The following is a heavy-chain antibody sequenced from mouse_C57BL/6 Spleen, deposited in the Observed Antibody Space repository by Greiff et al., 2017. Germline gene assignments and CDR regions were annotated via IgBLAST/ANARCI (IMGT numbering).Heavy chain of an antibody. CDR1: GYTFTGYW. J-gene: IGHJ2*01. V-gene: IGHV1-9*01. CDR3: ARNLEGYYFDY. Sequence: VQLQQSGAELMKPGASVKLSCKATGYTFTGYWIEWVKQRPGHGLEWIGEILPGSGSTNYNEKFKGKATFTADTSSNTAYMQLSSLTTEDSASYYWARNLEGYYFDYWGQGTTLTGSS. CDR2: ILPGSGST.